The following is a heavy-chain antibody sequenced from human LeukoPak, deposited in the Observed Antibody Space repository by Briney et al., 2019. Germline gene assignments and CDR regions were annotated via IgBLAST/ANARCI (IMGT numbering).Heavy chain of an antibody. D-gene: IGHD2-8*01. CDR2: ISGSGGST. J-gene: IGHJ4*02. CDR1: GITFSSYA. Sequence: AGSLRLSCAASGITFSSYAMSWIRQAPGKGLEWVSGISGSGGSTYYATSVKGRFNISRDNSKNTLYLQMNSLRAEDTAVYYCAKDRSCTNGVCHGDFDYWGQGTLVTVSS. V-gene: IGHV3-23*01. CDR3: AKDRSCTNGVCHGDFDY.